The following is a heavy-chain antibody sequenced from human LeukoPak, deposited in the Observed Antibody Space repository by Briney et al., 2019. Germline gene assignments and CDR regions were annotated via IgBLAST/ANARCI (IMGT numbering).Heavy chain of an antibody. Sequence: PSETLSLTCTVSGGSISRGGYYWSWIRQHPGKGLEWIGYIYYSGSTYYNPSLKSRVTISVDTSKNQFFLKLTSVTAADTAVYYCARGYGEDEYFDYWGQGTLVTVSS. D-gene: IGHD4-17*01. CDR3: ARGYGEDEYFDY. J-gene: IGHJ4*02. V-gene: IGHV4-31*03. CDR1: GGSISRGGYY. CDR2: IYYSGST.